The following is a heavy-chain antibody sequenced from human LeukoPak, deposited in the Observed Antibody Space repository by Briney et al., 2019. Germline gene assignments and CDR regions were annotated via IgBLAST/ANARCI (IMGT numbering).Heavy chain of an antibody. V-gene: IGHV1-69*02. CDR3: ARASYCGGDCYSGWFDP. CDR1: LCTFISYT. Sequence: GASVKVACKASLCTFISYTISWVRQAPGQGLEWMGRIIPILGIANYAQKFQGRVTITADKSTSTAYMELSSLRSEGTAVYYCARASYCGGDCYSGWFDPWGQGTLVTVSS. J-gene: IGHJ5*02. CDR2: IIPILGIA. D-gene: IGHD2-21*02.